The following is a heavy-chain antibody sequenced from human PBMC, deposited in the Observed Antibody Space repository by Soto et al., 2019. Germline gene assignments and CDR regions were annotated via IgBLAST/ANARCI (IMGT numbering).Heavy chain of an antibody. CDR1: GAELGGFH. Sequence: PSETRSRTYNIYGAELGGFHGNWLSQAPGKGLEWIGGLIHGGSTNYNPSLKSRVTFSLDTSKNQFSLHLMSVTAADTAVYYCARSPLGYDYVRQTWREVGDSFDIWGRGTLVTVSS. CDR3: ARSPLGYDYVRQTWREVGDSFDI. D-gene: IGHD3-16*01. V-gene: IGHV4-34*12. CDR2: LIHGGST. J-gene: IGHJ3*02.